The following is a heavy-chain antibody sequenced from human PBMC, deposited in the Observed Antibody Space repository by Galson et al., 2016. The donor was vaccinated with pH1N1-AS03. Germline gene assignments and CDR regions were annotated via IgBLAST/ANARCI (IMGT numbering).Heavy chain of an antibody. J-gene: IGHJ4*02. V-gene: IGHV3-23*01. CDR3: AREIHFSGPLDY. CDR2: LSNSAAST. CDR1: GFTFSNYA. Sequence: SLRLSCAASGFTFSNYAMGWVRQAPGKGLEWVSTLSNSAASTYYADSVKGRFTISRDNSKNTLYLQMNSLRAEDTAMYYCAREIHFSGPLDYWGQGTLVTVSS. D-gene: IGHD6-19*01.